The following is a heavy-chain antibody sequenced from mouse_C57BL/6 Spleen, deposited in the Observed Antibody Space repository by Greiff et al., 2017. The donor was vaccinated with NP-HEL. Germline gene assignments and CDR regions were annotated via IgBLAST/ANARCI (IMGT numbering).Heavy chain of an antibody. Sequence: QVQLQQPGAELVRPGSSVPLSCKASGYTFTSYWMDWVKQTPGQGLDWIGNIYPSDSETPYNQKFKDKATLTVDKSSSTAYMQLISLTSEDSAVYYCARSDFDYWGQGTTLTVSS. CDR3: ARSDFDY. CDR2: IYPSDSET. V-gene: IGHV1-61*01. CDR1: GYTFTSYW. J-gene: IGHJ2*01.